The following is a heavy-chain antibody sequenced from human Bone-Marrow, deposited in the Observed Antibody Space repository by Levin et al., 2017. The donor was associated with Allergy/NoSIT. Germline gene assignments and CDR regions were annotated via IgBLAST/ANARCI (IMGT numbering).Heavy chain of an antibody. Sequence: GGSLRLSCEASGFTFSTSTMNWVRLAPGKGLEWLSSISSSSTYIFYADSVKGRFTISRDNAKNSLYLQMTSLRAEDTAVYYCARDRDLVFGVVSDFDYWGLGTLVTVSS. CDR1: GFTFSTST. CDR3: ARDRDLVFGVVSDFDY. V-gene: IGHV3-21*01. D-gene: IGHD3-3*01. CDR2: ISSSSTYI. J-gene: IGHJ4*02.